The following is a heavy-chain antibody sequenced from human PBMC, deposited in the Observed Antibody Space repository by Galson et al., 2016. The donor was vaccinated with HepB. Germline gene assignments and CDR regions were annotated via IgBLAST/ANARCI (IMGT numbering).Heavy chain of an antibody. V-gene: IGHV2-5*02. Sequence: PALVKPTQTLTLTCTFSGFSLSTDGMGVGWIRQPPGKALEWLALIYWDDDKRYTPSLKSRLTITKDTSKNQVVLIMTIMDPADTGTYYFAHNRASLYYYGADDWGQGTTVTVSS. CDR1: GFSLSTDGMG. J-gene: IGHJ6*02. CDR3: AHNRASLYYYGADD. CDR2: IYWDDDK.